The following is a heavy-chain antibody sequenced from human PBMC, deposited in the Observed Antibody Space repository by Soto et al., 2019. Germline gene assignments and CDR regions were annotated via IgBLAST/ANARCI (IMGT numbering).Heavy chain of an antibody. D-gene: IGHD5-18*01. V-gene: IGHV3-11*06. CDR1: VFTFSDYY. J-gene: IGHJ6*02. CDR2: ISSSSSYT. Sequence: PCGSLRLSCAASVFTFSDYYMSWIRQALGKGLEWVSYISSSSSYTNYADSVKGRLTISRDNAKNSLYLQMNSLRAEDTAVYYGARDTLADRLRGYSYCYASSLRRYYYYGMDVWGQGTTVTVSS. CDR3: ARDTLADRLRGYSYCYASSLRRYYYYGMDV.